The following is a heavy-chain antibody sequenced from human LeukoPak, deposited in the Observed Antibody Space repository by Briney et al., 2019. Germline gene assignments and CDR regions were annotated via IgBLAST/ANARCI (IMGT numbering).Heavy chain of an antibody. Sequence: GGSLRLSCAASGFTFSSYAMSWVRQAPGKGLEWVSAISGSGGSTYYADSVKGRFTISRDNSKNTLYLQMYSLRAEDTAVYYCAKRTTYYYDSSGYYYFDYWGQGTLVTVSS. CDR2: ISGSGGST. CDR3: AKRTTYYYDSSGYYYFDY. D-gene: IGHD3-22*01. J-gene: IGHJ4*02. V-gene: IGHV3-23*01. CDR1: GFTFSSYA.